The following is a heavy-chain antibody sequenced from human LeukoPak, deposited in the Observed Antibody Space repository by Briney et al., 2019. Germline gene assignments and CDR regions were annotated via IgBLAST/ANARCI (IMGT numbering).Heavy chain of an antibody. V-gene: IGHV4-59*01. Sequence: SETLSLTCTVSGGPISSYYWSWIRQPPGKGLEWIGYIYYSGSTNYNPSLKSRVTISVDTSKNQFSLKLSSVTAADTAVYYCARGSVVVTPSFDYWGQGTLVTVSS. CDR3: ARGSVVVTPSFDY. D-gene: IGHD3-22*01. CDR2: IYYSGST. J-gene: IGHJ4*02. CDR1: GGPISSYY.